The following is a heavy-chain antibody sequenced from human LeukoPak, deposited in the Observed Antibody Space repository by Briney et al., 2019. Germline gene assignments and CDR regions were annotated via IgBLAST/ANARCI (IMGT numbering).Heavy chain of an antibody. D-gene: IGHD6-13*01. CDR3: ARIASHSSSWYDGGY. J-gene: IGHJ4*02. V-gene: IGHV3-74*01. CDR2: SNSDGSST. Sequence: RAGRSLRLACAASGFTLNSDWMHWVRQAPGKGLVWVSRSNSDGSSTSYADSVKGRFTISRDNDNNTLYQQMNSLRPDDTGVYYCARIASHSSSWYDGGYWGQGTLVTVSS. CDR1: GFTLNSDW.